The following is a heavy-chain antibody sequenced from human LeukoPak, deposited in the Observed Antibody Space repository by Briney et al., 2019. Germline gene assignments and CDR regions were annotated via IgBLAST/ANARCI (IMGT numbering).Heavy chain of an antibody. Sequence: ASVKVSCKASGYTFTSYDINWVRQATGQGLEWMGWMNPNSGNTGYAQKFQGRVTITRNTSISTPYMELSSLRSEDTAVYYCARGLVVPAARAMDVWGKGTTVTVSS. CDR2: MNPNSGNT. CDR3: ARGLVVPAARAMDV. J-gene: IGHJ6*04. V-gene: IGHV1-8*03. CDR1: GYTFTSYD. D-gene: IGHD2-2*01.